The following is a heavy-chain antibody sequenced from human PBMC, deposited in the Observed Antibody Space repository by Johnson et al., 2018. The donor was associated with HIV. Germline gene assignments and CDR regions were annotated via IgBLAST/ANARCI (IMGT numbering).Heavy chain of an antibody. J-gene: IGHJ3*02. V-gene: IGHV3-74*02. Sequence: VQLVESGGGLEQPGRSLRLSCAASGFTFSSHWMHWVRQAPGKGLVWVSRINSDGSSTSYADSVKGRFTISRDNAKNSLFLQLSNLGPDDTAVYYCARGGTYYWSPDRIANAFDMWGQGTMVTVSS. CDR2: INSDGSST. D-gene: IGHD2-8*02. CDR3: ARGGTYYWSPDRIANAFDM. CDR1: GFTFSSHW.